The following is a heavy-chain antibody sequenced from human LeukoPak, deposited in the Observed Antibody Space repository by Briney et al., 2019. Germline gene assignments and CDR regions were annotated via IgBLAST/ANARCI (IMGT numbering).Heavy chain of an antibody. CDR1: GYTFTGYY. V-gene: IGHV1-2*02. CDR2: INPNSGGT. CDR3: ARGGSGTVAYYFDY. J-gene: IGHJ4*02. Sequence: ASAKVSCKASGYTFTGYYMHWVRQAPGQGLEWMGWINPNSGGTNYAQKFQGRVTMTRDTSISTAYMELSRLRSDDTAVYYCARGGSGTVAYYFDYWGQGTLVTVSS. D-gene: IGHD1-14*01.